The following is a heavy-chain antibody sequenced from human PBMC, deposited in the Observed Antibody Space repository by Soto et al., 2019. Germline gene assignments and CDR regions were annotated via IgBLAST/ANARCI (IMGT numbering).Heavy chain of an antibody. J-gene: IGHJ6*02. Sequence: SETLSLTCTVSGGSINNSTYYWGWIRQPPGKGLEWIGSIYHSAYTSYNPSLKGRVSISLDTSKNQFSLTLTSVTAADTAVYYCARQGFGVLHGLVDVWGQGTTVTVSS. D-gene: IGHD3-10*01. CDR2: IYHSAYT. V-gene: IGHV4-39*07. CDR3: ARQGFGVLHGLVDV. CDR1: GGSINNSTYY.